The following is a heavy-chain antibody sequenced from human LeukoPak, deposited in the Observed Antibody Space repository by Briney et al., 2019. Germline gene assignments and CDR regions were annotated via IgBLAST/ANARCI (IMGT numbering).Heavy chain of an antibody. Sequence: GGSLRLSGAASGFTFSSYAMSWVRQAPGKGLEWFSAISGSGGSTYYADSVKGRFTISRDNSKNTLYLQMNSLRADDTAVYYCAKFQGHSGYYLIPYYFDYWGQGTLVTVSS. CDR2: ISGSGGST. J-gene: IGHJ4*02. D-gene: IGHD3-22*01. V-gene: IGHV3-23*01. CDR3: AKFQGHSGYYLIPYYFDY. CDR1: GFTFSSYA.